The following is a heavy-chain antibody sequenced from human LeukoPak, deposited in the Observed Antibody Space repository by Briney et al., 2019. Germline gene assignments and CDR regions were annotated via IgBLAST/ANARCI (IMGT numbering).Heavy chain of an antibody. Sequence: GASVKVSCKASGYTFTSYDINWVRQATGQGLEWMGWMNPNSGNTGYAQKFQGRVTITRNTSISTAYMELSSLRSEDTAVYYCARGGGGGIAARGTSFYYYYYMDVWGKGTTVTVSS. V-gene: IGHV1-8*03. J-gene: IGHJ6*03. CDR2: MNPNSGNT. CDR1: GYTFTSYD. CDR3: ARGGGGGIAARGTSFYYYYYMDV. D-gene: IGHD6-6*01.